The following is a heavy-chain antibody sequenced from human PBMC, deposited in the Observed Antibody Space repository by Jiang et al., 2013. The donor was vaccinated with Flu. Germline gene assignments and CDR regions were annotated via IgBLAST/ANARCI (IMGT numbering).Heavy chain of an antibody. CDR1: GFTFSSYA. CDR2: ISGSGGST. V-gene: IGHV3-23*01. D-gene: IGHD3-10*01. Sequence: VQLLESGGGLVQPGGSLRLSCAASGFTFSSYAMSWVRQAPGKGLEWVSAISGSGGSTYYADSVKGRFTISRDNSKNTLYLQMNSLRAEDTAVYYCAKDTGQYYYGSGSQLLDYWGQGTPGHRLL. J-gene: IGHJ4*02. CDR3: AKDTGQYYYGSGSQLLDY.